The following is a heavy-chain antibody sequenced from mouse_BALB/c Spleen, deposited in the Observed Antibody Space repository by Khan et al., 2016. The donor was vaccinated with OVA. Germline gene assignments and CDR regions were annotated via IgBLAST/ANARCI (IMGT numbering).Heavy chain of an antibody. D-gene: IGHD1-1*01. CDR3: ARELFTTVVATPFAY. V-gene: IGHV5-9-3*01. CDR2: ISSGGSST. Sequence: EVELVESGGGLVKPGGSLKLSCAVSGFTFSNYAMSWVRQTPEKRLEWVATISSGGSSTYYPDSVQGRFTISRDNAKNTLYLQMSSLRSEDTARYNCARELFTTVVATPFAYWGQGTLVTVSA. CDR1: GFTFSNYA. J-gene: IGHJ3*01.